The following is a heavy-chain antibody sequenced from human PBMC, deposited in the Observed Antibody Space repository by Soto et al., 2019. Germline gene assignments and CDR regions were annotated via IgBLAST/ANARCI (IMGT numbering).Heavy chain of an antibody. J-gene: IGHJ6*02. D-gene: IGHD3-9*01. CDR1: GGSISSYY. V-gene: IGHV4-59*01. Sequence: SETLSLTCTVSGGSISSYYWSWIRQPPGKGLEWIGYIYYSGSTNYNPSLKSRVTMSVDTSKNQFSLKLSSVTAADTAVYYCARIVGYFDWLLQIYYYGMDVWGRGTTVTVSS. CDR2: IYYSGST. CDR3: ARIVGYFDWLLQIYYYGMDV.